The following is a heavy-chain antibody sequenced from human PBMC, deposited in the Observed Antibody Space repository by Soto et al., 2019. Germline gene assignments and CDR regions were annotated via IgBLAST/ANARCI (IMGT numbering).Heavy chain of an antibody. CDR3: ARGIAAAGTGGN. J-gene: IGHJ4*02. Sequence: GGSLRLSCAASGFTVSSNYMSWVRQAPGKGLEWVSVIYSGGSTYYADSVKGRFTISRDNSKNTLYLQMNSLRAEDTAVYYWARGIAAAGTGGNWGQGTLVTVSS. CDR1: GFTVSSNY. D-gene: IGHD6-13*01. CDR2: IYSGGST. V-gene: IGHV3-66*01.